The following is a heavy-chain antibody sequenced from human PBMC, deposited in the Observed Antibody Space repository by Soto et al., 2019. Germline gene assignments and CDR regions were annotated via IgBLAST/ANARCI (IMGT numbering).Heavy chain of an antibody. J-gene: IGHJ4*02. CDR3: AREGEDTAMDSFDY. D-gene: IGHD5-18*01. Sequence: GVLRLSCAASGFTFSDYYMSWIRQAPGKGLEWVSYISSSGSTIYYADSVKGRFTISRDNAKNSLYLQMNSLRAEDTAVYYCAREGEDTAMDSFDYWGQGTLVTVSS. CDR2: ISSSGSTI. V-gene: IGHV3-11*01. CDR1: GFTFSDYY.